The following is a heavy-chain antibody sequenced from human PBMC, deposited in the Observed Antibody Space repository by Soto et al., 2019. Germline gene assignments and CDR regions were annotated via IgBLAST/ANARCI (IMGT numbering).Heavy chain of an antibody. CDR3: ATRQREDIVGVVAATKVDY. CDR1: GFTFSSYA. CDR2: ISGSGGST. J-gene: IGHJ4*02. D-gene: IGHD2-15*01. V-gene: IGHV3-23*01. Sequence: EVQLLESGGGLVQPGGSLRLSCAASGFTFSSYAMSWVRQAPGRGLEWVSAISGSGGSTYYADSVKGRFTISRDNSKNXQXPQTNSLRAEETAVYYCATRQREDIVGVVAATKVDYWGQGTLVTVSS.